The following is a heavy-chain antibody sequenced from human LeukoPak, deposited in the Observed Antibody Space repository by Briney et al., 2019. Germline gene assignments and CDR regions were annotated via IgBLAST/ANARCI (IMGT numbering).Heavy chain of an antibody. CDR3: ARVEQWLSSYTMGEYYFDY. J-gene: IGHJ4*02. CDR1: GGTFSSYA. V-gene: IGHV1-69*13. CDR2: IIPIFGTA. Sequence: GASVTVSCKASGGTFSSYAISWVRQAPGQGLEWMGGIIPIFGTANYAQKFQGRVTITADESTSTAYMELSSLRSEDTAAYYCARVEQWLSSYTMGEYYFDYWGQGTLVTVSS. D-gene: IGHD6-19*01.